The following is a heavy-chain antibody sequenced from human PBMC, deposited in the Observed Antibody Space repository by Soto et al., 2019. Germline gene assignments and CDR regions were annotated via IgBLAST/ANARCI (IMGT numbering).Heavy chain of an antibody. J-gene: IGHJ4*02. Sequence: SETLSLTCTVSDGSIRSYYWSWMRQPPGKGLEWIGYIYYTGSTSYNPSLKSRVTISVDTSKNQFSLKLSSVTAADTAVYYCARHTPAISISDHWGEGTLVTVSS. D-gene: IGHD2-15*01. V-gene: IGHV4-59*08. CDR2: IYYTGST. CDR1: DGSIRSYY. CDR3: ARHTPAISISDH.